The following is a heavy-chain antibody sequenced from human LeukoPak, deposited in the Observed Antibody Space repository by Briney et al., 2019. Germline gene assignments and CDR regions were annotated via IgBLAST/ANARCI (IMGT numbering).Heavy chain of an antibody. CDR2: IYYSGST. J-gene: IGHJ4*02. V-gene: IGHV4-59*08. CDR1: DGSIRNYY. D-gene: IGHD3-22*01. Sequence: SETLSLTCTVSDGSIRNYYWSWIRQPPGKGLEWIGYIYYSGSTNYNPSLKSRVTISVDTSKNQFSLKLSSVTAADTAVYYCARQTGYYDSSGYFLDYWGQGTLVTVSS. CDR3: ARQTGYYDSSGYFLDY.